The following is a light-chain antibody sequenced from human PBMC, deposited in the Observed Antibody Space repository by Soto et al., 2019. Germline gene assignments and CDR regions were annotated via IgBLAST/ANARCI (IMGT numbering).Light chain of an antibody. V-gene: IGKV3-15*01. Sequence: EIVMTQSPATLSVSPGEGATLSCRASQSIRNKLAWYQQKPGQAPRLLIYGASTRASGIPARFSGSGSGTDFTLTISSLQSEDFGIFYCQQYNDWPPYTFGQGTKLEIK. CDR2: GAS. CDR1: QSIRNK. J-gene: IGKJ2*01. CDR3: QQYNDWPPYT.